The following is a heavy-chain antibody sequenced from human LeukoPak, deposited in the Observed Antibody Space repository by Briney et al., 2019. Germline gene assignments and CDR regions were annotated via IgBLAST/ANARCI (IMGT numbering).Heavy chain of an antibody. Sequence: SQTLSLTCTVSGGSISSGSYCWSWIRQPAGKGLEWIGRIYTSGSTNYNPSLKSRVTISVDTSKNQFSLKLSSVTAADTAVYYCARVAAAGNYYYYYMDVWGKGTTVTVSS. D-gene: IGHD6-13*01. CDR3: ARVAAAGNYYYYYMDV. CDR1: GGSISSGSYC. CDR2: IYTSGST. V-gene: IGHV4-61*02. J-gene: IGHJ6*03.